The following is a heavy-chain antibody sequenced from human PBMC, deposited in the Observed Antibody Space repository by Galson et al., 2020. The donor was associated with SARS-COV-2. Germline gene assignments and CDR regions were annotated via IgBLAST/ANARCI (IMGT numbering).Heavy chain of an antibody. CDR3: ARPSSSGYYSIWYFDL. Sequence: TLSLTCAVSGLSISSDFYWGWIRQPPGKGLEWIGNIYQGGTTYYNPSLKSRVTISIDKSKNQFSLKMTSVTAADTAVYYCARPSSSGYYSIWYFDLWGRGTLVTVSS. J-gene: IGHJ2*01. CDR2: IYQGGTT. CDR1: GLSISSDFY. D-gene: IGHD3-22*01. V-gene: IGHV4-38-2*01.